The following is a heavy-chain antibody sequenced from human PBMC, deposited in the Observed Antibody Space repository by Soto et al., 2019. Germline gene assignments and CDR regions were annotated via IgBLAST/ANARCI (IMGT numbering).Heavy chain of an antibody. Sequence: PSETLSLTCTVSGGSVSTNSYSWGWIRQSPGKGLEWIGTIYSNENTYYNPSLLSRVTISVDTSKNEFSLRLSSVTAADTAVYYCARLNGYCISTNCHGYYGMDVWGQGTTVTVSS. V-gene: IGHV4-39*01. D-gene: IGHD2-2*03. CDR3: ARLNGYCISTNCHGYYGMDV. CDR1: GGSVSTNSYS. J-gene: IGHJ6*02. CDR2: IYSNENT.